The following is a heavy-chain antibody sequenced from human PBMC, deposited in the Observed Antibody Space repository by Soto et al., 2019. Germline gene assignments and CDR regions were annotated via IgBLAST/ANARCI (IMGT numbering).Heavy chain of an antibody. V-gene: IGHV3-15*01. CDR2: IRSKTDGGTT. D-gene: IGHD2-2*01. J-gene: IGHJ5*02. CDR1: GFTFSNAW. Sequence: GGSLRLSCAASGFTFSNAWMSWVRQAPGKGLEWVGRIRSKTDGGTTDYAAPVKGRFTISRDDSKNTLYLQMNSLKTEATALYYCTTDLGGYCSSTTYCTPNLLSWFDPWGQGTLVTVSS. CDR3: TTDLGGYCSSTTYCTPNLLSWFDP.